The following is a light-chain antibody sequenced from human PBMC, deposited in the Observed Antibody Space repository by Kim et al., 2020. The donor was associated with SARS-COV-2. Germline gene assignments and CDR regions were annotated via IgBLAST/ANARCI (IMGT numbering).Light chain of an antibody. V-gene: IGLV3-19*01. J-gene: IGLJ1*01. CDR1: SLRSYY. Sequence: ALGQTVRITCQGDSLRSYYASWDQQKPGQAPVLVIYGKNNRPSGIPDRFSGSSSGNTASLTITGAQAEDEADYYCNSRDSSGTLYVFGTGTKVTVL. CDR3: NSRDSSGTLYV. CDR2: GKN.